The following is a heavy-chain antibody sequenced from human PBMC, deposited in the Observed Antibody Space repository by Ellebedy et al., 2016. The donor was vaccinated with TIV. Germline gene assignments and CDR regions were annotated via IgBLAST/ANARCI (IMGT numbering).Heavy chain of an antibody. D-gene: IGHD5-12*01. CDR2: INHSGST. Sequence: MPSETLSFTCAVYGESFSGYYWSWIRQPPGKGLEWIGEINHSGSTNYNPSLKSRVTISVDTSKNQFSLKLSSVTAADTAVYYCARHENVDIVARHAFDIWGQGTMVTVSS. CDR1: GESFSGYY. CDR3: ARHENVDIVARHAFDI. J-gene: IGHJ3*02. V-gene: IGHV4-34*01.